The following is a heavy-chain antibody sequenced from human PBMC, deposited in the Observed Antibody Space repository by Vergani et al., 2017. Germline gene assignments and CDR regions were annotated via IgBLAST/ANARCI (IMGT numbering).Heavy chain of an antibody. V-gene: IGHV3-7*01. CDR3: VXVPLIRRGSGNYGINNYHGMDV. D-gene: IGHD3-10*01. CDR1: GFISSSYW. Sequence: EGQPVESGGDWVQRGGSLRLSCAASGFISSSYWMSWVRQAPGKGLEWVANVNQDGSEKYYVDSVRGRFTISRDNAKNSIYLQMNSLRAEDTAVYFCVXVPLIRRGSGNYGINNYHGMDVWGQGTTVIVSS. J-gene: IGHJ6*02. CDR2: VNQDGSEK.